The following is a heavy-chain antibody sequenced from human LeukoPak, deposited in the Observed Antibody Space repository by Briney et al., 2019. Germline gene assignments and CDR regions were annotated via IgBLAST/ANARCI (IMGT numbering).Heavy chain of an antibody. V-gene: IGHV3-74*01. J-gene: IGHJ4*02. D-gene: IGHD2-21*01. Sequence: GGSLRLSCAASGFSFSGYWMHWVRQAPGKGLVWVSRINEDGSFTSYADSVKGRFTVSRDNAKNTLYLQMNSLRAEDTAVYYCARDLVIVNTPGDDFDYWGRGTLVTVSS. CDR3: ARDLVIVNTPGDDFDY. CDR2: INEDGSFT. CDR1: GFSFSGYW.